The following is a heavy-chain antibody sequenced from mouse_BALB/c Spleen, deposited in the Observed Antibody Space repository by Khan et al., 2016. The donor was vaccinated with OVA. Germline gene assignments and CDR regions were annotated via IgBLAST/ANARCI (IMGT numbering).Heavy chain of an antibody. Sequence: VQLKQSGPGLVKPSQSLSLTCTVTGYSITSNYAWNWIRQLPGNKLEWMGYISYSGTTSHNPSLTSRISITRDTSRHQFFLQLNSVTTEDAATYYCARRNYYGYAMDYWGQGTSVTVSS. CDR1: GYSITSNYA. D-gene: IGHD1-1*01. CDR3: ARRNYYGYAMDY. J-gene: IGHJ4*01. CDR2: ISYSGTT. V-gene: IGHV3-2*02.